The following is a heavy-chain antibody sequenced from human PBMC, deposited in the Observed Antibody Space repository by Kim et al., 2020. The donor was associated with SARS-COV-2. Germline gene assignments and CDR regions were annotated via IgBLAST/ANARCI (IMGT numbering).Heavy chain of an antibody. D-gene: IGHD5-18*01. J-gene: IGHJ4*02. CDR3: ARDWRHTDSYGYSLDY. CDR1: GFTFSSYW. CDR2: IKQDGSEK. V-gene: IGHV3-7*03. Sequence: GGSLRLSCAASGFTFSSYWMSWVREAPGKGLEWVANIKQDGSEKYYVDSVKGRFTISRDNAKNSLYLQMNSLRAEDTAVYYCARDWRHTDSYGYSLDYWGQGTLVTVSS.